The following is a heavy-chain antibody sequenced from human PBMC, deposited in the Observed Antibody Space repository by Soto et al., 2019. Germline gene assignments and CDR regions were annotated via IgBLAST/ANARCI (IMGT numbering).Heavy chain of an antibody. CDR2: VYATGTS. D-gene: IGHD4-17*01. CDR1: DGNMRKLD. V-gene: IGHV4-4*07. J-gene: IGHJ5*02. Sequence: SVSDGNMRKLDGSWIRKKEGKGLEWMGRVYATGTSDYNPSLRSRIAMSVDISKKTFSLRLRSVTAADTGVYYCVRDGSKTLRDCFDPCGQG. CDR3: VRDGSKTLRDCFDP.